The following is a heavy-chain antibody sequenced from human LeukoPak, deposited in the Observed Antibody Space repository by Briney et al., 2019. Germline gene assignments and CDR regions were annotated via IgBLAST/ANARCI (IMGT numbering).Heavy chain of an antibody. Sequence: GGSLRLSCAASGFTFSSYGMHWVRQAPGKGLEWVAVISYDGSNKYYADSVKGRFTISRDNAENTLYLQMNSLRAEDTAVYFCARARVVPASSFEYWGQGTLVTVSS. D-gene: IGHD2-2*01. CDR3: ARARVVPASSFEY. V-gene: IGHV3-30*03. J-gene: IGHJ4*02. CDR2: ISYDGSNK. CDR1: GFTFSSYG.